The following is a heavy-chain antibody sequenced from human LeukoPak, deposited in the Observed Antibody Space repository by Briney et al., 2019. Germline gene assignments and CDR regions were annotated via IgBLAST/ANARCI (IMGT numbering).Heavy chain of an antibody. CDR1: GFTFSSYS. CDR3: ARDECLGGDCYSWYFDL. Sequence: PGGSLRLSCAASGFTFSSYSMNWVRQAPGKGLEWVSSISSSSSYIYYADSVKGRFTISRDNAKNSLYLQMNSLRAEDTAAYYCARDECLGGDCYSWYFDLWGRGTLVTVSS. D-gene: IGHD2-21*02. V-gene: IGHV3-21*01. J-gene: IGHJ2*01. CDR2: ISSSSSYI.